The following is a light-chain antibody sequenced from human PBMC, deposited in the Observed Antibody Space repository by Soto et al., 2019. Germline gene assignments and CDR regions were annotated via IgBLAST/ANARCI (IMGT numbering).Light chain of an antibody. CDR2: GAS. V-gene: IGKV3-20*01. CDR3: QQYGSSPRT. J-gene: IGKJ1*01. Sequence: EIVLTQSPGTLSLSPGERAPLSGRASKIVSYNYLAWYQQKPGQAPGLLIYGASSKATGIPDRFSGSGSGTDFTLTISRLEPEDFAVYFCQQYGSSPRTFGQGTKVEIK. CDR1: KIVSYNY.